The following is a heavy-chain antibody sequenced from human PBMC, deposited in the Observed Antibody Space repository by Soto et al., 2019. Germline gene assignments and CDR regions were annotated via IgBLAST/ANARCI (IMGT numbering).Heavy chain of an antibody. J-gene: IGHJ2*01. Sequence: SVKVSCKASGGTFSSYTISWVRQAPGQGLEWMGRIIPILGIANYARKFQGRVTITADKSTSTAYMELSSLRSEDTAVYYCAREELTWYFDLWGRGTLVTVSS. CDR3: AREELTWYFDL. CDR2: IIPILGIA. D-gene: IGHD3-10*01. CDR1: GGTFSSYT. V-gene: IGHV1-69*02.